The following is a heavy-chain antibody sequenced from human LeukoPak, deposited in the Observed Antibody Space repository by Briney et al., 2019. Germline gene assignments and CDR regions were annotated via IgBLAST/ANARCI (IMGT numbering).Heavy chain of an antibody. Sequence: ASVKVSCKASGYTFTGYYMHWVRQAPGQGLEWMGWINPNCGGTNYAQKFQGRVTMTRDTSISTAYMELSRLRSDDTAVYYCASRSSTSTMGFDPWGQGTLVTVSS. CDR3: ASRSSTSTMGFDP. J-gene: IGHJ5*02. V-gene: IGHV1-2*02. CDR1: GYTFTGYY. CDR2: INPNCGGT. D-gene: IGHD2-2*01.